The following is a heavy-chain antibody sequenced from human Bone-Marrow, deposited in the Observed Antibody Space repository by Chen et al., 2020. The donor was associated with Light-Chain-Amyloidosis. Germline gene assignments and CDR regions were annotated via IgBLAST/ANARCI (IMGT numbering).Heavy chain of an antibody. J-gene: IGHJ4*02. CDR2: INAGNGNT. CDR3: ARDWAAAGPDY. D-gene: IGHD6-13*01. Sequence: QVQLVQSGAEVKKPGASVKVSCKASGYTFTTYAMHWVRQAPGQSLEWMGWINAGNGNTKYSQKFQDRVTITRDTSASTAYMELSSLRPEDTAVYYCARDWAAAGPDYWGQGTLVTVSS. CDR1: GYTFTTYA. V-gene: IGHV1-3*01.